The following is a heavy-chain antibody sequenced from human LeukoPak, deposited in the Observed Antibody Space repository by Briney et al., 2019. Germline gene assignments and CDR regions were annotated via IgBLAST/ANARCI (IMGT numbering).Heavy chain of an antibody. CDR2: IKQDGSEK. J-gene: IGHJ5*02. D-gene: IGHD5-18*01. CDR1: GFTFSSYW. Sequence: GGSLRLSCAASGFTFSSYWMSWVRQAPGKGLEWVANIKQDGSEKYYMDSVEGRFTISRDNSKNSLYLQMNSLRAEDTAVYYCAKAGRFYSSWGPGTLVTVSS. V-gene: IGHV3-7*01. CDR3: AKAGRFYSS.